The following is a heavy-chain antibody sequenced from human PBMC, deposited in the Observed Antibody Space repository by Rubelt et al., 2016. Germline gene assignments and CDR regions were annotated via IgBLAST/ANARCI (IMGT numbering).Heavy chain of an antibody. Sequence: QVQLVQSGAEVKKPGASVKVSCKASGYTFTSYGISWVRQAPGQGLEWMGWISAYNGNTNYAQKPQGRVTMTTDTSTSTAYRELRSLRSDDTAVYYCARDRTWLVPGLDAFDIWGQGTMVTVSS. D-gene: IGHD6-19*01. CDR3: ARDRTWLVPGLDAFDI. J-gene: IGHJ3*02. V-gene: IGHV1-18*01. CDR1: GYTFTSYG. CDR2: ISAYNGNT.